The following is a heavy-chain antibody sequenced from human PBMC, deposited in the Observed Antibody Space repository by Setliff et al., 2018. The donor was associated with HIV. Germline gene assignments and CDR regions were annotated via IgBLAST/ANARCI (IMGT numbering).Heavy chain of an antibody. V-gene: IGHV4-39*01. J-gene: IGHJ6*03. D-gene: IGHD1-7*01. CDR3: ARVGGTTWGVYYYYYYMDV. CDR1: GGSISSRSYY. CDR2: IYYSGST. Sequence: SETLSLTCTVSGGSISSRSYYWGWIRQPPGKGLEWLGSIYYSGSTDYDPSLKSRVTISVDTSKNQFSLKLSSVIAADTAVYYCARVGGTTWGVYYYYYYMDVWGKGTTGTVSS.